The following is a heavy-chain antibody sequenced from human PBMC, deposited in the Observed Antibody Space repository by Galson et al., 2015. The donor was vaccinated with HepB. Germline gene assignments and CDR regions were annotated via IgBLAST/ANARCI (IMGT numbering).Heavy chain of an antibody. CDR3: AKDVGPYNFWSGFRSFPYYFNS. CDR1: GFAFNSYA. V-gene: IGHV3-23*01. CDR2: VSNSGDDT. D-gene: IGHD3-3*01. Sequence: SLRLSCAASGFAFNSYAISWVRQAPGKGLEWVSAVSNSGDDTYYADSVKGRFTMSRDNSKNTVSLQMSSLRAEDTAVYFCAKDVGPYNFWSGFRSFPYYFNSWGQGTLVTVSS. J-gene: IGHJ4*02.